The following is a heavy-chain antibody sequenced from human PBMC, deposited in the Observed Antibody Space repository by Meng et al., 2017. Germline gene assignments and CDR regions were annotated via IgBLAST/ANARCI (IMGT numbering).Heavy chain of an antibody. CDR1: GYTFTNYD. D-gene: IGHD3-16*02. J-gene: IGHJ4*02. CDR3: ARGPSFSSASYRRGDY. CDR2: MNPDTANT. Sequence: ASVKVSCKASGYTFTNYDINWVRQATGQGLEWLGWMNPDTANTGYAHKFQGRVIMTTDTSISTFYMELSSLTFEDTAVYYCARGPSFSSASYRRGDYWGQGTLVTVSS. V-gene: IGHV1-8*02.